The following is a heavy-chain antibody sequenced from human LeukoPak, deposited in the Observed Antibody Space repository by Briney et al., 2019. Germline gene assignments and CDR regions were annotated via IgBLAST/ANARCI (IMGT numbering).Heavy chain of an antibody. CDR2: IRDKVSGGTT. D-gene: IGHD3-22*01. CDR3: TINYYNGSLYEDY. V-gene: IGHV3-49*04. J-gene: IGHJ4*02. Sequence: PGGSLRLSCAASGFTFSSYAMSWVRQAPGKGLEWVGFIRDKVSGGTTEYVASVRGRFTISRDDSRSIAYLQMTRLKTEDTAVYYCTINYYNGSLYEDYWGQGTLVTVSS. CDR1: GFTFSSYA.